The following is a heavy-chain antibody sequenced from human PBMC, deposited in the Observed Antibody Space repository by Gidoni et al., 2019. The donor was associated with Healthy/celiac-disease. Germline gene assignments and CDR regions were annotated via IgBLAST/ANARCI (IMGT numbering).Heavy chain of an antibody. V-gene: IGHV7-4-1*02. CDR1: GYTFTSYA. D-gene: IGHD6-13*01. CDR3: ARSQGYRDGYRGNLDY. CDR2: IINNTGNP. Sequence: QVQLVQSGSELKKPGASVSVSCQPSGYTFTSYAMNWVRQAPGQGLEWMGWIINNTGNPTYAQGVKGRFVFSLDTSVSTAYLQISSLKAEDTAVYYCARSQGYRDGYRGNLDYWGQGTLVTVSS. J-gene: IGHJ4*02.